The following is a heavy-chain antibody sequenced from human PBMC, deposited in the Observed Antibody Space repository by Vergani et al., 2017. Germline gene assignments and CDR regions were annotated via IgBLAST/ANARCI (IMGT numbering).Heavy chain of an antibody. CDR2: IHYSGST. J-gene: IGHJ5*02. Sequence: QLQLQESGPGLVKPSATLSLTCSVSGASIRSSNYYWGWIRQPPGKGLEWIGIIHYSGSTYYNPSLKSRVTISVDTSKNQFSLKLSSVTAADTAVYFCARDATVEGLVKLGWIDPWGQGILVTVSS. CDR3: ARDATVEGLVKLGWIDP. V-gene: IGHV4-39*02. CDR1: GASIRSSNYY. D-gene: IGHD6-19*01.